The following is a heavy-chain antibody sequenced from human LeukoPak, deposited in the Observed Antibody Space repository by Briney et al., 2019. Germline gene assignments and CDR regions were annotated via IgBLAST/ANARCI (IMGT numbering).Heavy chain of an antibody. Sequence: GRSLRLSCAASGFTFDDYAMHWVRQAPGKGLEWVSGISWNSGSIGYADSVKGRFTISRDNAKNSLYLQMNSLRAEDMALYYCAKAQSSSLIRFAFDSWGQGTMVTVSS. V-gene: IGHV3-9*03. CDR2: ISWNSGSI. D-gene: IGHD6-6*01. CDR1: GFTFDDYA. J-gene: IGHJ3*02. CDR3: AKAQSSSLIRFAFDS.